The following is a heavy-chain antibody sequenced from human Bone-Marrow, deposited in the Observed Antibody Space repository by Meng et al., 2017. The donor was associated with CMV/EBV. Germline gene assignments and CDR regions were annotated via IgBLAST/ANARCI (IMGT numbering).Heavy chain of an antibody. J-gene: IGHJ6*02. D-gene: IGHD1-1*01. V-gene: IGHV2-70D*14. CDR2: IDWDDDK. Sequence: SGPTLVKPTQTLTLTCTFSGFSLSTSGMRASWIRQPPGKALEWLARIDWDDDKFYRTSLKTRLTISKDTSKNQVVLTMTNMDPVDTATYYCARMSPNGGMDVWGQGTTVTVSS. CDR1: GFSLSTSGMR. CDR3: ARMSPNGGMDV.